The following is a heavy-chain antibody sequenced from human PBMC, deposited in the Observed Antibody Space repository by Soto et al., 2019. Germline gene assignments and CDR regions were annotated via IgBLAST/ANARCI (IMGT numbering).Heavy chain of an antibody. CDR3: AAVTSYGDYDPYFDY. V-gene: IGHV1-69*01. J-gene: IGHJ4*02. CDR2: IIPIFGTA. CDR1: GGTFSSYA. Sequence: QVQLVQSGAEVKKPGSSVKVSCKASGGTFSSYAISWVRQAPGQGLEWTGGIIPIFGTANYAQKFQGRVTITADESTSTAYMELSSLRSEDTAVYYCAAVTSYGDYDPYFDYWGQGTLVTVSS. D-gene: IGHD4-17*01.